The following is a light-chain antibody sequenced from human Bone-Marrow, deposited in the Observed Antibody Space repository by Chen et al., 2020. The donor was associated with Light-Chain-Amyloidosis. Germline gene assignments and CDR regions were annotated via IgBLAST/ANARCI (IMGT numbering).Light chain of an antibody. V-gene: IGLV2-14*01. CDR2: DVS. J-gene: IGLJ3*02. CDR1: SSDVGGYNY. CDR3: SSYTSSSTPWV. Sequence: QSTLTQPTSLSGSPGQSITISCTGLSSDVGGYNYVSWYQQHPGKAPKLMIYDVSNRPSGVSNRFSGSKSGNTASLTISGLQAEDEADYYCSSYTSSSTPWVFGGGTKLTVL.